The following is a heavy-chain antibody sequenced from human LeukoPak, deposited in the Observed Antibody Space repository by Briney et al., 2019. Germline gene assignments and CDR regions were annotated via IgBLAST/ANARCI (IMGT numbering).Heavy chain of an antibody. J-gene: IGHJ4*02. CDR3: ARGGVVAATDY. V-gene: IGHV3-74*01. CDR2: IHSDGSIT. D-gene: IGHD5-12*01. Sequence: GGSLRLSCAASGFIFSNYWMHWVRQAPGKGLVWVSQIHSDGSITGYADSVKDRFTISRDNAKNTLYLQMNSLRAEDTAVSYCARGGVVAATDYWGQGTLVTVSS. CDR1: GFIFSNYW.